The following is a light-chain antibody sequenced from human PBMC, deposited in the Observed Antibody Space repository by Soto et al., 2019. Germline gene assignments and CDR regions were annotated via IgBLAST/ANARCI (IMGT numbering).Light chain of an antibody. CDR2: LNSDGSH. CDR1: SGHSSYA. J-gene: IGLJ2*01. CDR3: QTWGTGTVV. Sequence: QTVVTQSPSACASVGASVKLTCTLSSGHSSYAIAWHQQQPEKGPRYLMKLNSDGSHSKGDGIPDRFSGSSSGAERYLTISSLQSEDEADYYCQTWGTGTVVFGGGTKLTVL. V-gene: IGLV4-69*01.